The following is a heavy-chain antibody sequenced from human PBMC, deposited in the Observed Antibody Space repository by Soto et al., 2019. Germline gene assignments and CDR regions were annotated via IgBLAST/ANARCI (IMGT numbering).Heavy chain of an antibody. V-gene: IGHV3-30-3*01. D-gene: IGHD6-13*01. Sequence: QVQLVESGGGVVQPGRSLRLSCAASGFTFSSYAMHWVRQAPGKGLEWVAVISYDGSNKYYADSVKGRFTISRDNSKNTLYLQMNSLRAEDTAVYYCARAAAAGTGGGWFDPWGQGTLVTVSS. CDR2: ISYDGSNK. CDR1: GFTFSSYA. CDR3: ARAAAAGTGGGWFDP. J-gene: IGHJ5*02.